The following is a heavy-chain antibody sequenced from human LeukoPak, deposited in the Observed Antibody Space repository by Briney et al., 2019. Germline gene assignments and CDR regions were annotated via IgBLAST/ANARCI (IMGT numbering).Heavy chain of an antibody. CDR2: IIPILGIA. CDR3: ARISYILRYFDWTQDY. CDR1: GYTFTSYG. D-gene: IGHD3-9*01. Sequence: GASVTVSCKASGYTFTSYGICWGRQAPGQGLEWMGRIIPILGIANYAQKFQGRVTIIATKSTSTAYMELSSLRSEGTAVYYCARISYILRYFDWTQDYWGQGTLVTVSS. J-gene: IGHJ4*02. V-gene: IGHV1-69*04.